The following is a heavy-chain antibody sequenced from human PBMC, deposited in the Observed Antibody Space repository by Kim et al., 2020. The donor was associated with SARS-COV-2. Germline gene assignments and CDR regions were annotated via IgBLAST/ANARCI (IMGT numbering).Heavy chain of an antibody. CDR2: ISYDGSNK. CDR1: GFTFSSYA. Sequence: GGSLRLSCAASGFTFSSYAMHWVRQAPGKGLEWVAVISYDGSNKYYADSVKGRFTISRDNSKNTLYLQMNSLRAEDTAVYYCARDSRFIVVVVAAHLGYWGQGTLVTVSS. V-gene: IGHV3-30*04. CDR3: ARDSRFIVVVVAAHLGY. J-gene: IGHJ4*02. D-gene: IGHD2-15*01.